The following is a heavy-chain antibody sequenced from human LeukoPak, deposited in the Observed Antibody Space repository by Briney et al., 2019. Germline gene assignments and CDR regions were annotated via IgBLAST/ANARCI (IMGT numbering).Heavy chain of an antibody. CDR1: GYTFTGYY. Sequence: ASVKVSCKASGYTFTGYYMHWVRQAPGQGLEWMGWINPNSGDTNYAQKFQGGVTMTRDTSISTAYMELSRLRSDDTAVYYCARDQQQLVRLLFDYYMDVWGKGTTVTISS. J-gene: IGHJ6*03. D-gene: IGHD6-13*01. CDR3: ARDQQQLVRLLFDYYMDV. CDR2: INPNSGDT. V-gene: IGHV1-2*02.